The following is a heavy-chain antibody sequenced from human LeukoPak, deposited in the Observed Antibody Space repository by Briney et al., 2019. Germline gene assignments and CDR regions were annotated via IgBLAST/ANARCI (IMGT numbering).Heavy chain of an antibody. D-gene: IGHD7-27*01. CDR1: GFTFSSYA. J-gene: IGHJ4*02. CDR3: AQDLAWGAFDH. V-gene: IGHV3-23*01. Sequence: PGGSLRLSCAASGFTFSSYAMSWVRQAPGKGLEWVAYIQYDGSNEQYADSVKGRFTISRDDSKNTLSLQMNSLRVEDTAVYYCAQDLAWGAFDHWGQGTLVTVSS. CDR2: IQYDGSNE.